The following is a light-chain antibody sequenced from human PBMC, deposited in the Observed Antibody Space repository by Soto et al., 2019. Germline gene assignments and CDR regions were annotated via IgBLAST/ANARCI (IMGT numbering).Light chain of an antibody. CDR1: SSDVGSYNL. V-gene: IGLV2-23*03. J-gene: IGLJ2*01. CDR3: CSYAGSRTFVV. Sequence: QSVLTQPASVSGSPGQSITISCTGTSSDVGSYNLVSWYQQHPGKAPKLMIYEGNKRPSGVSNRFSGSKSGNTASLTISGLQAEDEADYYCCSYAGSRTFVVFGGGTKVTVL. CDR2: EGN.